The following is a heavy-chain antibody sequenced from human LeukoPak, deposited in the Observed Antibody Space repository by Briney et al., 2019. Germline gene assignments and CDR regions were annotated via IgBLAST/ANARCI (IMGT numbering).Heavy chain of an antibody. Sequence: ASVKVSCKTSGYTFTTYAMHWVRQAPGQRLEWMGWLNGVNGNTKYSQRFQGRVTITRGTSASAAYMELSSLTSEDTAVYYCAKGNTYGFDYWGQGTLVTVSS. CDR2: LNGVNGNT. J-gene: IGHJ4*02. D-gene: IGHD5-18*01. V-gene: IGHV1-3*01. CDR1: GYTFTTYA. CDR3: AKGNTYGFDY.